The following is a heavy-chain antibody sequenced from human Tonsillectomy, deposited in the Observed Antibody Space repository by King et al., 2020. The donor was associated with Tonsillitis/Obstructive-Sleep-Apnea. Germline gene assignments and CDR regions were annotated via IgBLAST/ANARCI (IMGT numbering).Heavy chain of an antibody. V-gene: IGHV3-23*04. CDR2: ISDSGGSA. D-gene: IGHD4-23*01. J-gene: IGHJ4*02. CDR3: AKLYGGNSGTHFDY. Sequence: VQLVESGGGLVQSGGSLRLSCAASGFTFNNHAMSWVRKAPGKGLEWVSVISDSGGSAYYADSAKGRFTISRDNSKNTLYLQMNSLRAADTAVYYCAKLYGGNSGTHFDYWGQGTLVTVSS. CDR1: GFTFNNHA.